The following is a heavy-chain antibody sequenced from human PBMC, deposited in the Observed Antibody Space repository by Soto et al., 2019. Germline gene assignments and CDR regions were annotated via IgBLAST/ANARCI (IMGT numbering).Heavy chain of an antibody. CDR3: ARGDCVGGTCYSLAGSFYSYMDV. CDR2: INSDGSVS. Sequence: EVQLVESGGGLVQPGGSLRLSCAASGFTFSNYWMYWVRQAPGKGLEWVSRINSDGSVSSYADSVKGRLTISRDNVKNTLYLPMDSLRAEDTAVYYCARGDCVGGTCYSLAGSFYSYMDVWGKGTTVTVFS. V-gene: IGHV3-74*02. CDR1: GFTFSNYW. J-gene: IGHJ6*03. D-gene: IGHD2-15*01.